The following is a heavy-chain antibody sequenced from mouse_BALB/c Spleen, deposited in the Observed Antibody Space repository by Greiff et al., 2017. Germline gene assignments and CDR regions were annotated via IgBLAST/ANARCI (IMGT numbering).Heavy chain of an antibody. Sequence: VQLKQSGAELVKPGASVKLSCTASGFNIKDTYMHWVKQRPEQGLEWIGRIDPANGNTKYDPKFQGKATITADTSSNTAYLQLSSLTSEDTAVYYCASYYGSSGAMDYWGQGTSVTVSS. J-gene: IGHJ4*01. V-gene: IGHV14-3*02. CDR2: IDPANGNT. D-gene: IGHD1-1*01. CDR3: ASYYGSSGAMDY. CDR1: GFNIKDTY.